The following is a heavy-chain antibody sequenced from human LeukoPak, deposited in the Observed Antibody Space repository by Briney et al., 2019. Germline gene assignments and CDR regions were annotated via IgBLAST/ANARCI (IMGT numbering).Heavy chain of an antibody. J-gene: IGHJ6*03. V-gene: IGHV3-21*01. CDR1: GFTFSSYS. Sequence: GGSLRLSCAASGFTFSSYSMNWVRQAPGKGLEWVSSISSSSSYIYYADSVKGRFTISRDNAKNSLYLQMNSLRAEDTAVYYCAREGAANFYYYYYYMDVWGKGTTVTVSS. D-gene: IGHD1-26*01. CDR3: AREGAANFYYYYYYMDV. CDR2: ISSSSSYI.